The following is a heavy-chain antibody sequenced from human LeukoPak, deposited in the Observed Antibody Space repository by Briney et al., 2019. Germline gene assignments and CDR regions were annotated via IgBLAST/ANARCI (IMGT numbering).Heavy chain of an antibody. V-gene: IGHV4-59*12. J-gene: IGHJ1*01. Sequence: SETLSLTCTVSGTSISGYYWSWIRQPPPKGLEGIGYIYYRRSTNYNPSLKRRVTKSVDTSNNQFSLPQDSLAAAAKPVYFFPGERYSLSNWSPGTLVTVSS. D-gene: IGHD1-26*01. CDR3: PGERYSLSN. CDR1: GTSISGYY. CDR2: IYYRRST.